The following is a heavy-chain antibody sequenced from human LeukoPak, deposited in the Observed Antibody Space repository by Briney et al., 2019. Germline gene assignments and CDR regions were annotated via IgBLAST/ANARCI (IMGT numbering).Heavy chain of an antibody. J-gene: IGHJ4*02. CDR3: ARGAARMVELGTIISFEY. CDR1: GFTFRSYE. V-gene: IGHV3-48*03. Sequence: SGGSLRLSCAASGFTFRSYEMNWVRQAPGKGLEWLSYITSSGTTIYYADSVKGRFTISRDNAKNSLYLQMNSLRAEDTAVYYCARGAARMVELGTIISFEYGGRGPLVPVSS. CDR2: ITSSGTTI. D-gene: IGHD5-24*01.